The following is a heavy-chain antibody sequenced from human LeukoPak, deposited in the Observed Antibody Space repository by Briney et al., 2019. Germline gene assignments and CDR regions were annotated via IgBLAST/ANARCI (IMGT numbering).Heavy chain of an antibody. D-gene: IGHD3-22*01. J-gene: IGHJ3*02. CDR1: GFTFDDYG. CDR3: ARDILDSSGYSGAFDI. V-gene: IGHV3-7*01. Sequence: GGSLRLSCAASGFTFDDYGMSWVRQAPGKGLEWVANIARDGSQKSYIDSVRGRFTISRDNAKNSLYQQMNSLRAEDTAVYYCARDILDSSGYSGAFDIWGQGTMVTVSS. CDR2: IARDGSQK.